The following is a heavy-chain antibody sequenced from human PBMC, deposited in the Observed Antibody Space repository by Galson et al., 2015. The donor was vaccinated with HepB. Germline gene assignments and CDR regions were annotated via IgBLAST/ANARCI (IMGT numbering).Heavy chain of an antibody. CDR1: GFTFSIYS. CDR3: ARVPSSSCRSTSCYVVVDY. J-gene: IGHJ4*02. CDR2: ISFSSSDT. V-gene: IGHV3-21*01. D-gene: IGHD2-2*01. Sequence: SLRLSCAASGFTFSIYSMNWVRQAPGKGLEWVSSISFSSSDTYYADSVKGRFIISRDNAENSLFLQMNSLRVEDTGFYYCARVPSSSCRSTSCYVVVDYWGQGTLVTVSS.